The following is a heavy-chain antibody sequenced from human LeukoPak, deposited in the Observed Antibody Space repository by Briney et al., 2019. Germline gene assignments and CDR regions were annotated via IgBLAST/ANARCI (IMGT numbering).Heavy chain of an antibody. CDR1: GFTFSSYV. Sequence: GGSLRLSCAASGFTFSSYVMSWVRQAPGKGLELVSAIGTAGDTYYPGSVKGRFTISRENAKNSLYLQMNSLRAGDTAVYYCARVGSGSVDAFDIWGQGTMVTVSS. D-gene: IGHD3-10*01. CDR3: ARVGSGSVDAFDI. V-gene: IGHV3-13*04. CDR2: IGTAGDT. J-gene: IGHJ3*02.